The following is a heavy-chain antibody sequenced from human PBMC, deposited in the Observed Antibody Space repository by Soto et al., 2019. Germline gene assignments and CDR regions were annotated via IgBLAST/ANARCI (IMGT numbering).Heavy chain of an antibody. J-gene: IGHJ3*01. V-gene: IGHV4-39*01. CDR1: GGSISTTTYY. Sequence: SETLSLTCTVSGGSISTTTYYWGWIRQPPGKGLEWIGSLYYSGNTYYNSSLKSRVTISVDTSKNQFSLKLSSVTAADTAVYYCASNTYRAFDLWGQGTMVTVSS. D-gene: IGHD3-16*01. CDR3: ASNTYRAFDL. CDR2: LYYSGNT.